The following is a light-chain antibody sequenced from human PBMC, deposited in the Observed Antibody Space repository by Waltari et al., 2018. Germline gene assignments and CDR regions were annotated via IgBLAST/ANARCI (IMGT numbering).Light chain of an antibody. CDR2: EFR. J-gene: IGLJ3*02. V-gene: IGLV2-14*01. CDR3: SSHTTRSTWV. Sequence: QSALTQPASVSGSPGQSITISCTGTTDDIGYYDYVSWYQQHIGKAPQLRIYEFRERPTGVSNRFSGSKSGNTASLTISGLQADDEADYYCSSHTTRSTWVFGGGTKLTVL. CDR1: TDDIGYYDY.